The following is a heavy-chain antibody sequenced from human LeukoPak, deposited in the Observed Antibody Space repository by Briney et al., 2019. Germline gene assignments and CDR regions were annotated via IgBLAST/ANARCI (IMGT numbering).Heavy chain of an antibody. D-gene: IGHD5-18*01. V-gene: IGHV3-30*02. J-gene: IGHJ3*02. CDR2: IRYDGSNK. Sequence: AGGSLRLSCAASGFTFSSYGMHWVRQAPGKGLEWVAFIRYDGSNKYYADSVKGRFTISRDNSKNTLYLQMNSLRAEDTAVYYCARNAAGGYSYGSAFDIWGQGTMVTVSS. CDR1: GFTFSSYG. CDR3: ARNAAGGYSYGSAFDI.